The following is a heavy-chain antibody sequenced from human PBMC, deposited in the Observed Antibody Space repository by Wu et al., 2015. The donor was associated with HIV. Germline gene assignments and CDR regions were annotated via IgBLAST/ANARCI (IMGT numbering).Heavy chain of an antibody. V-gene: IGHV1-8*01. CDR3: ARDPGLSSSYYYMDV. J-gene: IGHJ6*03. CDR1: GYTFTNYD. CDR2: VNPNSGNT. Sequence: QVQLVQSGAEVKKPGASVKVSCKASGYTFTNYDINWVRQATGQGLEWMGWVNPNSGNTDYAQKFKGRLTMTRTTSTNTAYMELSGLRSEDTAIYYCARDPGLSSSYYYMDVWGKGTTVTVSS. D-gene: IGHD2/OR15-2a*01.